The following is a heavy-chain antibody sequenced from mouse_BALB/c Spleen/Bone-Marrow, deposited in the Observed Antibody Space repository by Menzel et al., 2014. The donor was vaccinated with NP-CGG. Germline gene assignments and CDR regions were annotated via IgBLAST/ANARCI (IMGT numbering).Heavy chain of an antibody. Sequence: EVQRVESGGGLVKSGGSLKLSCAASGFSFSNYGMSWLRQTPEKRLEWVATISGDGRYTFYSDSVKGRFTTSRDNAKNNLYLQLSSLRSEDTALYYCARHAYYDQTEVSFVCWSQGTLVTVSA. V-gene: IGHV5-9-2*01. CDR3: ARHAYYDQTEVSFVC. CDR1: GFSFSNYG. D-gene: IGHD2-4*01. J-gene: IGHJ3*01. CDR2: ISGDGRYT.